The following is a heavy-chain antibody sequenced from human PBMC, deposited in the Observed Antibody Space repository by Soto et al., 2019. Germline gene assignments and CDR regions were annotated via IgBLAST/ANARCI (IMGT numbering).Heavy chain of an antibody. CDR3: AHHLSGNICFDY. CDR2: IYWDDDK. Sequence: SGPTLVNPTQTLTLTCSFSGFSLSSSGVAVGWIRQAPGKALECLALIYWDDDKRYSPSLENRLTINKDSSKNQVVLTMTNMDPADTATYFCAHHLSGNICFDYWGQGTLVTVSS. CDR1: GFSLSSSGVA. D-gene: IGHD3-9*01. V-gene: IGHV2-5*02. J-gene: IGHJ4*02.